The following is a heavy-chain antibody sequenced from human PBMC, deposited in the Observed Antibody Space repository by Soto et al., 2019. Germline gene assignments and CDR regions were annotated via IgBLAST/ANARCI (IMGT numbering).Heavy chain of an antibody. CDR2: ISAYNGNT. Sequence: GASVKVSCKASGYTFTNFGISWVRQAPGQGLEWMGWISAYNGNTNYAQKLQGRVTMTTDTSTSTAYMELRSLRSDDTAVYYCARDFGPPPYYDFWSGYYGPLDYWGQGTLVTVSS. CDR1: GYTFTNFG. D-gene: IGHD3-3*01. V-gene: IGHV1-18*01. J-gene: IGHJ4*02. CDR3: ARDFGPPPYYDFWSGYYGPLDY.